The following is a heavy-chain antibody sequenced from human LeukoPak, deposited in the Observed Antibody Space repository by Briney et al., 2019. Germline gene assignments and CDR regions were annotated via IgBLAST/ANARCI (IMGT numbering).Heavy chain of an antibody. J-gene: IGHJ4*02. CDR3: ARVPITMVRGVPRYYFDY. CDR2: IYYSGST. Sequence: SETLSLTCTVSGGSISSSIYYWGWIRQPPGKGLEWIGSIYYSGSTYYNPSLKSRVTISVDTSKNQFSLKLSSVTAADTAVYYCARVPITMVRGVPRYYFDYWGQGTLVTVSS. D-gene: IGHD3-10*01. CDR1: GGSISSSIYY. V-gene: IGHV4-39*07.